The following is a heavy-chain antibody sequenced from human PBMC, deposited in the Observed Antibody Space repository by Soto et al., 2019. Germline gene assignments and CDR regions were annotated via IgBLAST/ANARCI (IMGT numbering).Heavy chain of an antibody. J-gene: IGHJ6*02. Sequence: GASVKVSCKASGGTFSSYAISWVRQAPGQGLEWLGGIIPIFGTTKYSQKFQGRVTITRDASASTAYMELSSLRSEDTAVYYCAIVVPGGMDVWGQGTTVTVSS. V-gene: IGHV1-69*05. CDR3: AIVVPGGMDV. CDR1: GGTFSSYA. D-gene: IGHD2-2*01. CDR2: IIPIFGTT.